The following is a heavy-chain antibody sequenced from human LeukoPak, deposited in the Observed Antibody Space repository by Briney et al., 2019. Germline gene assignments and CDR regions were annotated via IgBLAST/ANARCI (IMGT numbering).Heavy chain of an antibody. CDR3: ARDGDSSGYLGADDAFDI. V-gene: IGHV3-30-3*01. D-gene: IGHD3-22*01. CDR1: GFTFSSYA. J-gene: IGHJ3*02. Sequence: GRSLRLSCAASGFTFSSYAMHWVRQAPGKGLEWVAVISYDGSNKYYADSVKGRFTISRDNSKNMLYPQMNSLRAEDTAVYYCARDGDSSGYLGADDAFDIWGQGTMVAVSS. CDR2: ISYDGSNK.